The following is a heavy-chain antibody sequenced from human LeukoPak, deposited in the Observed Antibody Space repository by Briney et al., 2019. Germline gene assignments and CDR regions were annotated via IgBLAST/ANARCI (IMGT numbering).Heavy chain of an antibody. D-gene: IGHD1-7*01. V-gene: IGHV3-30*02. CDR1: GFTFNTYA. CDR3: ATLSLNWNYNHYSDF. Sequence: GGSLRLSCAASGFTFNTYAMHWIRQAPGRGLEWVAFIRSDGSNKNYADSVKGRFTISRDNSKNTLYLQMNSLRVEDTGVYYCATLSLNWNYNHYSDFWGQGTLVTISS. J-gene: IGHJ4*02. CDR2: IRSDGSNK.